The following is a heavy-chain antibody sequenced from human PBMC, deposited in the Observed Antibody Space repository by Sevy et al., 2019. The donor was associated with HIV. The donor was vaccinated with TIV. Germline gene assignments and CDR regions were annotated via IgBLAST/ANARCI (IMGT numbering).Heavy chain of an antibody. CDR1: GYTLTKLS. V-gene: IGHV1-24*01. CDR3: ATVGLRYFSGSSTYQGDWFDP. J-gene: IGHJ5*02. Sequence: ASVKVSCKVSGYTLTKLSIHWVRQAPGKGLEWTGHFDPQHGETIYAERFQGRVTITADTSIDTGYMELSRLTSEDTAVYYCATVGLRYFSGSSTYQGDWFDPWGQGTLVTVSS. D-gene: IGHD2-15*01. CDR2: FDPQHGET.